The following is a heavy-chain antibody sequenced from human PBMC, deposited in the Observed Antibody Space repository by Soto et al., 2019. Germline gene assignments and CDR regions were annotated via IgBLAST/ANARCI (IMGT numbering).Heavy chain of an antibody. J-gene: IGHJ6*02. CDR3: ASSLRMAGIGNYYYGMDV. Sequence: QVQLVQSGAEVKKPGSSLKVSCKASGGIFSDFSFSWVXXXXXXXXXXXXXIMPIFGGPDYAQRFRGRVTSTADEVTRTAFMELRGLTSEDTATYYCASSLRMAGIGNYYYGMDVWGQGTTVTVSS. D-gene: IGHD6-19*01. CDR2: IMPIFGGP. V-gene: IGHV1-69*12. CDR1: GGIFSDFS.